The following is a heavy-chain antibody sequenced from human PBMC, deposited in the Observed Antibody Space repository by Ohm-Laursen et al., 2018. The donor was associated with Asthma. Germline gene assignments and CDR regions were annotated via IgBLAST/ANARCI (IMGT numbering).Heavy chain of an antibody. CDR3: ATGGMATIIPPKYYFDY. CDR1: GFTFSRYW. CDR2: LKSDGTET. Sequence: SLRLSCAASGFTFSRYWMHWVRQAPGMGLVWVSRLKSDGTETTYADSVKGRFTISRDNAKNTLYLQMNSLRAEDTAVYYCATGGMATIIPPKYYFDYWGQGTLVTVSS. J-gene: IGHJ4*02. D-gene: IGHD5-24*01. V-gene: IGHV3-74*01.